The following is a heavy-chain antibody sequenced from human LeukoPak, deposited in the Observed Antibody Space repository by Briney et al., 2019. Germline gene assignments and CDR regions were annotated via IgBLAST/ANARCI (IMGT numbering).Heavy chain of an antibody. Sequence: GASVEVSCKPSGYSFTDYYIHWVRQAPGQGLEWMGWMSPNSGGTTYAQRFQGRVTMTRDTSISTAYMELSSLRSDDTAVYYCARGLYCISATCHPVAYWGQGTLVTVSS. J-gene: IGHJ4*02. V-gene: IGHV1-2*02. CDR3: ARGLYCISATCHPVAY. D-gene: IGHD2-2*01. CDR1: GYSFTDYY. CDR2: MSPNSGGT.